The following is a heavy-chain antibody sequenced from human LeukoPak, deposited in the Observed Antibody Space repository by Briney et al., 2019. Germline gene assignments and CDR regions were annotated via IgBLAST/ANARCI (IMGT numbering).Heavy chain of an antibody. D-gene: IGHD2-15*01. J-gene: IGHJ6*03. Sequence: GGSLRLSCAASGFTVSSNYMSWVRQAPGKGLEWVSVIYRGDSTYYADSVEGRFNISRDKSKNTLCLQMNSLRAEDTAVYYCASRSGTYSYYMDVWGKGTTVTVSS. CDR1: GFTVSSNY. CDR3: ASRSGTYSYYMDV. V-gene: IGHV3-53*01. CDR2: IYRGDST.